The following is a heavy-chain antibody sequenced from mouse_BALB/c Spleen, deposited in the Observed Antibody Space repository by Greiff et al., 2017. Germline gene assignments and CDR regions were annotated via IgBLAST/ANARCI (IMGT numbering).Heavy chain of an antibody. V-gene: IGHV5-6*01. D-gene: IGHD4-1*01. CDR1: GFTFSSYG. CDR2: ISSGGSYT. J-gene: IGHJ2*01. Sequence: EVQLQQSGGDLVKPGGSLKLSCAASGFTFSSYGMSWVRQTPDKRLEWVATISSGGSYTYYPDSVKGRFTISRDNAKNTLYLQMSSLKSEDTAMYDGARQDETGFDYWGQGTTLTVSS. CDR3: ARQDETGFDY.